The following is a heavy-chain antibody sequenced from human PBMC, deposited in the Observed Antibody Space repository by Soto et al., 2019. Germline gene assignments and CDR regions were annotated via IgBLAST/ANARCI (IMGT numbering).Heavy chain of an antibody. D-gene: IGHD2-15*01. CDR2: IYHGGTT. J-gene: IGHJ4*01. Sequence: SQPLPVPGSVAGCYSGGLGYRAWIRKHPGKGPEWIASIYHGGTTFYNPSLKSRITISVDTSNNQFSLKLTSVTAADTAVYYCARVHVMGVGGSAFDYRGNRTLVTGTS. CDR3: ARVHVMGVGGSAFDY. V-gene: IGHV4-38-2*02. CDR1: GCYSGGLGY.